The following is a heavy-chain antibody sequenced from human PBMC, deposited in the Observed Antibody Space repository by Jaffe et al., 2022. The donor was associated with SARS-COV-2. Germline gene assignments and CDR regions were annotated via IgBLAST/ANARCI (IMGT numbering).Heavy chain of an antibody. CDR1: GFPLSNYN. V-gene: IGHV3-48*01. D-gene: IGHD2-15*01. CDR2: ISKRSFTI. J-gene: IGHJ4*02. CDR3: ARDVGSCSGGSCLDFDY. Sequence: EVQLVESGGGLVQPGGSLRLSCAASGFPLSNYNFNWVRQAPGKGLEWVSFISKRSFTIYYADSVKGRFTISRDNAKNSLYLQMNSLRGEDTAVYYCARDVGSCSGGSCLDFDYWSQGTLVTVSS.